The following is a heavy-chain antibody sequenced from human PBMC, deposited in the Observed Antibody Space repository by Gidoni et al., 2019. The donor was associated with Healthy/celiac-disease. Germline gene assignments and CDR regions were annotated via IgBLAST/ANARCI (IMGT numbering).Heavy chain of an antibody. D-gene: IGHD2-21*01. V-gene: IGHV4-38-2*01. CDR2: IYHSGST. CDR1: GYSISSGYY. CDR3: ARVIGGMDV. J-gene: IGHJ6*02. Sequence: QVQLQDSGPGLVKPSETLSLTCAVSGYSISSGYYWGWIRRPPGKGLEWMGSIYHSGSTYYNPSLKSRVTISVDTSKNQFSLKLSSVTAADTAVYYCARVIGGMDVWGQGTTVTVSS.